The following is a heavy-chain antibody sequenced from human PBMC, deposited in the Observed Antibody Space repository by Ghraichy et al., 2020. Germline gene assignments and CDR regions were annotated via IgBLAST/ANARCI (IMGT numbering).Heavy chain of an antibody. CDR1: GFTVSSNY. V-gene: IGHV3-53*01. Sequence: GGSLRLSCAASGFTVSSNYMSWVRQAPGKGLEWVSVIYSGGGTYYADSVKGRFTISRDDSKNTLYLQMNSLRAEDTAVYYCARGPSRGKFDYWGQGILVTVSS. CDR2: IYSGGGT. CDR3: ARGPSRGKFDY. D-gene: IGHD3-10*01. J-gene: IGHJ4*02.